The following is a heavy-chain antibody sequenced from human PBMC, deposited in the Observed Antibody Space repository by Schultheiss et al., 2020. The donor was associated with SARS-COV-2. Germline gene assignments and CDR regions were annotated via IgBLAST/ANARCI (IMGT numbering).Heavy chain of an antibody. J-gene: IGHJ3*02. CDR1: GFTFSSYA. D-gene: IGHD4-11*01. CDR3: AREDSNDAFDI. V-gene: IGHV3-30*07. CDR2: ISYDGSNK. Sequence: GESLKISCAASGFTFSSYAMHWVRQAPGKGLEWVAVISYDGSNKYYADSVKGRFTISRDNSKNTLYLQMNSLRAEDTAVYHCAREDSNDAFDIWGQGTVVTVSS.